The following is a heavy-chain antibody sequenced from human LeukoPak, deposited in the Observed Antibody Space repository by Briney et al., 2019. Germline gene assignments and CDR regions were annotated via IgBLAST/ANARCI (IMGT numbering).Heavy chain of an antibody. CDR2: IYYSGSTNGST. D-gene: IGHD2-21*01. J-gene: IGHJ4*02. CDR3: ARERIPGSGLDY. V-gene: IGHV4-61*01. Sequence: PSETLSLTCTVSGGSVSSGSYYWSWIRQPPGKGLEWIGYIYYSGSTNGSTNYNPSLKSRVTISIDTSKNQFSLKLSSVTAADTAVYYCARERIPGSGLDYWGQGTLVTVSS. CDR1: GGSVSSGSYY.